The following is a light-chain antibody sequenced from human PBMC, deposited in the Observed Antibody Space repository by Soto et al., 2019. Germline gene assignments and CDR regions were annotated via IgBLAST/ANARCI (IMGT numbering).Light chain of an antibody. Sequence: EIVVTQSPATRSVSPGERATLSCRASQSVSSYLAWYQQKPGQAPRLLIYGASTRATDMPGRFSGSGAGAEFTLTISSLQSEDFAVYYCQQYRSWPRTFGQGTKVDI. J-gene: IGKJ1*01. CDR1: QSVSSY. CDR3: QQYRSWPRT. CDR2: GAS. V-gene: IGKV3-15*01.